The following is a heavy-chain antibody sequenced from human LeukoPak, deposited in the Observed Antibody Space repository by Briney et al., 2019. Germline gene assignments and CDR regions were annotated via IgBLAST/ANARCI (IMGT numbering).Heavy chain of an antibody. CDR2: ISSNGGST. CDR1: GFTFSSYA. Sequence: PGGSLRLSCAASGFTFSSYAMHWVRQAPGKGLEYVSAISSNGGSTYYANSVKGRFTISRDNSKITLYLQMGSLRAEDMAVYYCATAAYRYCSGGSCYSDYYYYYGMDVWGQGTTVTVSS. V-gene: IGHV3-64*01. CDR3: ATAAYRYCSGGSCYSDYYYYYGMDV. J-gene: IGHJ6*02. D-gene: IGHD2-15*01.